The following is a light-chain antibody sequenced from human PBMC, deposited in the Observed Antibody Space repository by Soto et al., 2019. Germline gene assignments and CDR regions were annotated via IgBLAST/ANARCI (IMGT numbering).Light chain of an antibody. CDR2: DAS. J-gene: IGKJ1*01. CDR3: QQRSNWPRT. CDR1: QSVSSY. V-gene: IGKV3-11*01. Sequence: EIVLTQSPATLSLSPGGRAALSCRASQSVSSYLAWYQQKPGQAPRLLIYDASNRATGIPARFSGSGSGTDITLTISSLEPEDFAVYYCQQRSNWPRTFGQGTKV.